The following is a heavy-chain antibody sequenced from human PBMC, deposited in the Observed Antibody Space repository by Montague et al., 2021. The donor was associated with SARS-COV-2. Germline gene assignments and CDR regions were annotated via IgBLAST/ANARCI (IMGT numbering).Heavy chain of an antibody. CDR2: IYHDGST. CDR3: ARFTSTGSGSYYIFDY. Sequence: SETLSLTCTGDRGGAISSSHAQSGVGQAPRKGTNWIGEIYHDGSTNYNPSLKSRLTISVDKSKNQFSLKLSSVTAADTAVYYCARFTSTGSGSYYIFDYWGQGTLVTVSS. D-gene: IGHD1-26*01. CDR1: RGGAISSSHA. J-gene: IGHJ4*02. V-gene: IGHV4-4*02.